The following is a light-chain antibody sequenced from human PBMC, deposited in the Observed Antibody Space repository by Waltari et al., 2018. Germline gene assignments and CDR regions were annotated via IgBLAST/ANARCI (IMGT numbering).Light chain of an antibody. Sequence: DIQMTQSPSSLSASVGHRVPSTCQARHYIRNYLNWYQQKPGKAPKLLIYDASNLETGVPSRFSGSGSGTDFSFTISSLQPEDIATYYCQQFDNLVYTFGQGTKLEIK. CDR2: DAS. V-gene: IGKV1-33*01. CDR3: QQFDNLVYT. J-gene: IGKJ2*01. CDR1: HYIRNY.